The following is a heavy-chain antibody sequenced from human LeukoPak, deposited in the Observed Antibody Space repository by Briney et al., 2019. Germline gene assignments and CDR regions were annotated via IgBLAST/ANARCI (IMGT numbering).Heavy chain of an antibody. CDR3: ARAGILVVVTAHDAFDI. CDR1: GFTFRNYW. D-gene: IGHD2-21*02. CDR2: IKLDGSEE. J-gene: IGHJ3*02. V-gene: IGHV3-7*05. Sequence: GGSPRLSCAASGFTFRNYWMSWVRQAPGKGLEWVASIKLDGSEEYYVDSVRGRFAISRDNAKNSLYLQMNSLRAEDTAVYYCARAGILVVVTAHDAFDIWGQGTMVSVSS.